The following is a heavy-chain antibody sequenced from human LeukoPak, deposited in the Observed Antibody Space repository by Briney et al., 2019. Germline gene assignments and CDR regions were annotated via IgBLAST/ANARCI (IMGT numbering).Heavy chain of an antibody. CDR2: IYSGGST. D-gene: IGHD4-23*01. J-gene: IGHJ3*02. Sequence: PGGSLRLSCAASGFTVSSNYMSWVRQAPGKGLEWVSVIYSGGSTYYADSVKGRFTISRDNSKNTLYLQMNSLRAEDTAVYYCARDPTVVNSAGYAFDIWGQGTMVTVSS. CDR3: ARDPTVVNSAGYAFDI. CDR1: GFTVSSNY. V-gene: IGHV3-66*01.